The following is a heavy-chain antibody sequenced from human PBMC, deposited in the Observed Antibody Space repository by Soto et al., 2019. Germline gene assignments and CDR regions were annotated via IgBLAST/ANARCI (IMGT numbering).Heavy chain of an antibody. V-gene: IGHV4-59*12. D-gene: IGHD2-21*02. J-gene: IGHJ5*02. CDR3: ARTYCGGDCSWFDP. Sequence: SETLSLTCTVSGGSISPYYWSWIRQPPGKVLEWIGYISYSGSTNYNPSLKSRVTISVDRSKNQFSLKLSSVTAADTAVYYCARTYCGGDCSWFDPWGQGTLVTVSS. CDR1: GGSISPYY. CDR2: ISYSGST.